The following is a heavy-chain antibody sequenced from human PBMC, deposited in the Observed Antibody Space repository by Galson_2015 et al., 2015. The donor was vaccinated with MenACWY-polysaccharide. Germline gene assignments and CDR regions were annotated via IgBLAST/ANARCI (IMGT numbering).Heavy chain of an antibody. J-gene: IGHJ4*02. V-gene: IGHV3-7*03. CDR3: AGGSGYLIDD. D-gene: IGHD2-2*03. Sequence: YMDSVRGRFTISRDTAKNSLFLQMNSLRTEDTAVYYCAGGSGYLIDDWGQGTLVTVSS.